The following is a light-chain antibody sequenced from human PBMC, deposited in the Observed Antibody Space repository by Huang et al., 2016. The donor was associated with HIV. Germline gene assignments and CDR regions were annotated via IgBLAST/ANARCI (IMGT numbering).Light chain of an antibody. CDR3: QQYDNSPYT. CDR2: GAS. J-gene: IGKJ2*01. Sequence: DIVLTQSPGTLSLSPGERATVSCRASQRVDSIYVAWYQQKPGKAPRLSIYGASSRATGSPDRFRGSGSGTDFTFTISRLEPEDCAVYYCQQYDNSPYTFGQGTKLEIK. V-gene: IGKV3-20*01. CDR1: QRVDSIY.